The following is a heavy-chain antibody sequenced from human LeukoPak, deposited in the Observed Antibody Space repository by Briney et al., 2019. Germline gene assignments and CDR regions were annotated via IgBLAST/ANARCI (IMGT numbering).Heavy chain of an antibody. CDR3: ARGVVVPAANGDWFDP. V-gene: IGHV1-2*02. CDR1: GYTFTGYY. CDR2: INPNSGGT. Sequence: ASVRVSCKASGYTFTGYYMHWVRQAPGQGLEWMGWINPNSGGTNYAQKFQGRVTMTRDTSISTAYMELSRLRSDDTAVYYCARGVVVPAANGDWFDPWGQGTLVTVSS. D-gene: IGHD2-2*01. J-gene: IGHJ5*02.